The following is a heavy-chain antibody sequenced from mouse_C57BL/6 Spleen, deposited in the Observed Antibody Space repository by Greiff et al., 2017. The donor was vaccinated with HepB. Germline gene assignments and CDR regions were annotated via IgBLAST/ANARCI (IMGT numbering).Heavy chain of an antibody. Sequence: QVQLKESGPELVKPGASVKISCKASGYAFSSSWMNWVKQRPGKGLEWIGRIYPGDGDTNYNGKFKGKATLTADKSSSTAYMQLSSLTSEDSAVYFGAREDIYGYEPGFAYWGQGTLVTVSA. J-gene: IGHJ3*01. V-gene: IGHV1-82*01. CDR3: AREDIYGYEPGFAY. CDR2: IYPGDGDT. CDR1: GYAFSSSW. D-gene: IGHD2-2*01.